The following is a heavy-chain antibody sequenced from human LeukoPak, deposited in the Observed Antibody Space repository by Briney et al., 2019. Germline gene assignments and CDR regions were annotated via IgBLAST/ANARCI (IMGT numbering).Heavy chain of an antibody. CDR3: ARWHSHGRYFDY. Sequence: PSETLSLTCTVSGGSISGDYWNWIRQPPGKELEWIGYTSYSGNTDYKPSLRSRVTMSVDTSKNQLSLKLTSATAADTAVYYCARWHSHGRYFDYWGQGALVTVSS. CDR1: GGSISGDY. V-gene: IGHV4-59*01. CDR2: TSYSGNT. J-gene: IGHJ4*02. D-gene: IGHD1-26*01.